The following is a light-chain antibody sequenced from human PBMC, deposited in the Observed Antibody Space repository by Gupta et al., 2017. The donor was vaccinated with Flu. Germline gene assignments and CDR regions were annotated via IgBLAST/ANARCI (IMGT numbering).Light chain of an antibody. CDR1: QSVSFY. CDR2: DAS. Sequence: PATLSCSPGEGATRSCRARQSVSFYLAWYQQKPCQAPRLLIYDASMRATDTPARFSGSGSGTDFTLTVSSREPEDFAVYYCQQRINWPWTFGQGTKVEIK. V-gene: IGKV3-11*01. CDR3: QQRINWPWT. J-gene: IGKJ1*01.